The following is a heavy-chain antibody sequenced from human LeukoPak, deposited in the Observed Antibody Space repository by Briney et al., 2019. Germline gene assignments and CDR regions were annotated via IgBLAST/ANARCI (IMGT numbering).Heavy chain of an antibody. CDR3: AKRGYSSSWLSFFDS. CDR2: ISGSGGST. J-gene: IGHJ4*02. Sequence: GGSLRLSCAASGFTFSSYAMSWVRQGPGKGLGWVSVISGSGGSTYYADSVKGRFTISRDNSKNTLYLQMNSLRAEDTAVYYCAKRGYSSSWLSFFDSWGQGTLVTVSS. V-gene: IGHV3-23*01. D-gene: IGHD6-13*01. CDR1: GFTFSSYA.